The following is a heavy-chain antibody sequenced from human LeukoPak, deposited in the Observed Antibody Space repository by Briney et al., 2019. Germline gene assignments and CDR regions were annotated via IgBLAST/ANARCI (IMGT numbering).Heavy chain of an antibody. Sequence: GGSLRLSCAASRFTFRSYAMHWVRQAPGKGLEWVAVISYDGSNKYYADSVKGRFTISRDNSKNTLYLQMNSLRAEDTAVYYCAKGPHRREGSSWCFDYWGQGTLVTVSS. CDR1: RFTFRSYA. J-gene: IGHJ4*02. V-gene: IGHV3-30*06. CDR2: ISYDGSNK. D-gene: IGHD6-13*01. CDR3: AKGPHRREGSSWCFDY.